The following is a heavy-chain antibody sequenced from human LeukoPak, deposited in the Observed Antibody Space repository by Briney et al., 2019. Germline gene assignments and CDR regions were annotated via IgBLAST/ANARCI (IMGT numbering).Heavy chain of an antibody. CDR1: GFTFSSYS. J-gene: IGHJ5*02. CDR2: ISSSSSTI. D-gene: IGHD2-2*01. CDR3: AIDLGYCSSTSCYRWFDP. V-gene: IGHV3-48*04. Sequence: PGGSLRLSCAASGFTFSSYSMIWVRQAPGKGLEWVSYISSSSSTIYYADSVKGRFIISSVNAKNSLYLQMNSLRADDTAVYYCAIDLGYCSSTSCYRWFDPGGQGTLVTVSS.